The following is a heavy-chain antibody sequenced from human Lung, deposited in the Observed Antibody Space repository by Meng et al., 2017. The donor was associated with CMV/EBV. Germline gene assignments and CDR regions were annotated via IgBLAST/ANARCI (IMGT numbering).Heavy chain of an antibody. J-gene: IGHJ4*02. CDR3: ARDPVRGDLDY. V-gene: IGHV3-74*01. Sequence: SFSAYGFTFSNYWIHWVRQAPGKGLEWVSRINTDGSSTAYADSVKGRFTISRDNAKNTVFLHISSVRAEDTAVFYCARDPVRGDLDYWGQGTLVTVSS. CDR1: GFTFSNYW. D-gene: IGHD3-10*01. CDR2: INTDGSST.